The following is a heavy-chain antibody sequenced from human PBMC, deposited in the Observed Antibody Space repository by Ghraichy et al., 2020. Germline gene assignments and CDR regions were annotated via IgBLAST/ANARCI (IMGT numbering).Heavy chain of an antibody. D-gene: IGHD3-22*01. CDR3: ARDQDYFDGSGYYDAFDM. J-gene: IGHJ3*02. Sequence: GGSLRLSCAASGFTFSNYWMTWIRQAPGEGLEWVANIKQDGSVKYYVDSVKGRFIISRDNARKLLYLQMNNLRVEDTALYYCARDQDYFDGSGYYDAFDMWGQGTLVTVSS. CDR1: GFTFSNYW. V-gene: IGHV3-7*01. CDR2: IKQDGSVK.